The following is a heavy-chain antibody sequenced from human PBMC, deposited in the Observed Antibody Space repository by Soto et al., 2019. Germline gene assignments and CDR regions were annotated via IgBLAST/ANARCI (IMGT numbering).Heavy chain of an antibody. V-gene: IGHV1-18*01. CDR3: ARHHYYDSSGYANPLFDY. Sequence: ASVKVSCKASGYTFTNYGISWVRQAPGQGLEWMGWINVYNGNTKYAQKVQGRVTMTTDTSTSTAYMELRSLRSDDTAMYYCARHHYYDSSGYANPLFDYWGQGTLVTVSS. CDR1: GYTFTNYG. CDR2: INVYNGNT. D-gene: IGHD3-22*01. J-gene: IGHJ4*02.